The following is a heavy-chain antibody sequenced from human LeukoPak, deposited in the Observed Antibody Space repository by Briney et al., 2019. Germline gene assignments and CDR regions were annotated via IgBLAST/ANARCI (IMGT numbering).Heavy chain of an antibody. D-gene: IGHD3-22*01. Sequence: GESLKISCKGSGYRFTSYWIGWVRPMPGKGLEWMGIICPGDSDTRYSPSFQGQVTISADKSISTAYLQWSSLKASDTAMYYCASSYDSSGYYYVDDAFDIWGQGTMVTVSS. CDR2: ICPGDSDT. CDR1: GYRFTSYW. CDR3: ASSYDSSGYYYVDDAFDI. V-gene: IGHV5-51*01. J-gene: IGHJ3*02.